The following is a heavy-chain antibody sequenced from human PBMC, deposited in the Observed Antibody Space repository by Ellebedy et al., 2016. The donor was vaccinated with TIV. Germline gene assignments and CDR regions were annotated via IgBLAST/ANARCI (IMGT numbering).Heavy chain of an antibody. Sequence: MPSETLSLTCAVSGDSISSYYWSWIRQPPGKGLEWIGFTHDSGSTNYNPSLKSRVTISVDTSKNQFSLKLTSVTAADTAMYYCARGGASSKYFDYWGQGTLVTVSS. CDR1: GDSISSYY. V-gene: IGHV4-59*01. D-gene: IGHD1-26*01. J-gene: IGHJ4*02. CDR2: THDSGST. CDR3: ARGGASSKYFDY.